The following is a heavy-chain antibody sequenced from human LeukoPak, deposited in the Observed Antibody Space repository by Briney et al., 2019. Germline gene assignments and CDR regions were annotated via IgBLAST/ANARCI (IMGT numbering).Heavy chain of an antibody. D-gene: IGHD6-19*01. CDR2: INHSGST. J-gene: IGHJ4*02. Sequence: SGTLSLTCAVYGGSFSGYYWSWIRQPPGKGLEWIGEINHSGSTNYNPSLKSRVTISVDTSKNQFSLKLSSVTAADTAVYYCASSGWYVPFDYWGQGTLVTVSS. V-gene: IGHV4-34*01. CDR1: GGSFSGYY. CDR3: ASSGWYVPFDY.